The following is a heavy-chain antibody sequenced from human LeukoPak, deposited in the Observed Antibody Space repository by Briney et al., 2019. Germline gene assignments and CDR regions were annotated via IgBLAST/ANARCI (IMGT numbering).Heavy chain of an antibody. CDR3: ARYLYVWGSYRPFDY. Sequence: SETLSLTCTVSGGSTSDYYWSWIRQPPGKGLEWIGYISYSGITNYNPSLKSRVTISVDTSKNQFSLKLSSVTAADTAVYYCARYLYVWGSYRPFDYWGQGTLVTVSS. V-gene: IGHV4-59*12. D-gene: IGHD3-16*02. J-gene: IGHJ4*02. CDR1: GGSTSDYY. CDR2: ISYSGIT.